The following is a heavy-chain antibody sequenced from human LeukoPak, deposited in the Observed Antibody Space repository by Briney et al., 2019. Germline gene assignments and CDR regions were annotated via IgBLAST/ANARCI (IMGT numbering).Heavy chain of an antibody. D-gene: IGHD6-19*01. CDR2: IKQDGSEK. CDR1: GFTFSSYW. Sequence: GGSLRLSCAASGFTFSSYWMSWVRQAPGKGLEWVANIKQDGSEKYYVDSVKGRFTISRDNAKNSLYLQMNSRRAEDTAVYYCASAGQWLALNFDYWGQGTLVTVSS. V-gene: IGHV3-7*01. CDR3: ASAGQWLALNFDY. J-gene: IGHJ4*02.